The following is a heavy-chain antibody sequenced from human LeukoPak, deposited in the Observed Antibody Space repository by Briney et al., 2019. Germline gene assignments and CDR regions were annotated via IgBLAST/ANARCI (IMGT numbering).Heavy chain of an antibody. V-gene: IGHV1-46*01. CDR1: GYTFTSYY. J-gene: IGHJ6*02. Sequence: ASVKVSCKASGYTFTSYYMHWVRQAPGQGLEWMGIINPSGGSTSYAQKFQGRVTMTRDTSTSTVYMELSSLRSEDTAVYYCARVKDIVVVPAALYYYGMDVWGQGTTVTVSS. CDR3: ARVKDIVVVPAALYYYGMDV. D-gene: IGHD2-2*01. CDR2: INPSGGST.